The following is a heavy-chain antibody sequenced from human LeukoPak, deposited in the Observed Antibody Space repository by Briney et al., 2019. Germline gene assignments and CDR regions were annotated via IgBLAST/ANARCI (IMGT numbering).Heavy chain of an antibody. CDR1: GGSISSGGYS. V-gene: IGHV4-30-2*01. D-gene: IGHD2-2*01. J-gene: IGHJ6*03. Sequence: SETLSLTCAVSGGSISSGGYSWSWIRQPPGKGLEWIGYIYHSGSTYYNPSLKSRVTISVDRSKNQFSLKLSSVTAADTAVYYCARVVPAAIPYYYMDVWGKGTTVTVSS. CDR2: IYHSGST. CDR3: ARVVPAAIPYYYMDV.